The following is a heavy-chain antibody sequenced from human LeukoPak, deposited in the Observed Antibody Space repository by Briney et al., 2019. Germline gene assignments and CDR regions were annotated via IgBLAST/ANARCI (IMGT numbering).Heavy chain of an antibody. CDR2: IDWDDDK. D-gene: IGHD6-19*01. J-gene: IGHJ6*03. Sequence: SGLTLVNPTQTLTLTCTFSGFSLSTNGMCVSWIRQPPGKALEWLARIDWDDDKYYSTSLKTRLTISKDTSKNQVVLTMTNVDPVDTATYYCARIRGSSALYDYYYYYMDVWGKGTTVTVSS. CDR3: ARIRGSSALYDYYYYYMDV. CDR1: GFSLSTNGMC. V-gene: IGHV2-70*11.